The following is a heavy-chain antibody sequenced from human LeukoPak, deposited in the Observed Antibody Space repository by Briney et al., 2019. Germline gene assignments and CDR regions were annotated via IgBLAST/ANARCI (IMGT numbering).Heavy chain of an antibody. CDR2: IFSST. Sequence: GGSLRLSCTVSGFTVSSNSMSWVRQAPGKGLEWVSFIFSSTHYSDSVKGRFTISRDNSKNTLYLQMNSLRAEDTAVYYCARGYSGYAHAGDNWFDPWGQGTLLTVSS. J-gene: IGHJ5*02. D-gene: IGHD5-12*01. CDR1: GFTVSSNS. V-gene: IGHV3-53*01. CDR3: ARGYSGYAHAGDNWFDP.